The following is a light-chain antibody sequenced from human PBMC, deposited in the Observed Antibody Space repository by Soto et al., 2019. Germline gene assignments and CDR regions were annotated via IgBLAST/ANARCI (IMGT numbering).Light chain of an antibody. CDR2: GAS. J-gene: IGKJ2*01. CDR3: QQYDSSPPYT. Sequence: EIVLTQSPGTLSLSPGERATLSCRASQSVSSSYLAWHQQKPGQAPSLLIYGASSRATDIPARFSGSGSGTDFTLTISSLEPEDFAVYYCQQYDSSPPYTFGQGTKLEIK. V-gene: IGKV3-20*01. CDR1: QSVSSSY.